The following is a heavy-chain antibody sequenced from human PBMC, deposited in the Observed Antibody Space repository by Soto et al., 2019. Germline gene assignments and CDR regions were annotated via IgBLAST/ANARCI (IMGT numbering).Heavy chain of an antibody. V-gene: IGHV1-2*02. D-gene: IGHD3-10*01. CDR1: GYTFTGAY. Sequence: VASVKVSCKASGYTFTGAYIHWVRQAPGQGLEWMGCINPNSGGTEFAQKFQGRVTVTRDTSITTVYMEMNRLRSDDTGVYYCARDFTTRSYGVDVWGQVTAVTVSS. J-gene: IGHJ6*02. CDR2: INPNSGGT. CDR3: ARDFTTRSYGVDV.